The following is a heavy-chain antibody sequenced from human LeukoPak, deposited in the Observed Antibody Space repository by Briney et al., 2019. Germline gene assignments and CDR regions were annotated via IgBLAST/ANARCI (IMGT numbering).Heavy chain of an antibody. D-gene: IGHD2-2*01. J-gene: IGHJ3*02. V-gene: IGHV3-33*01. CDR2: IWYDGNNK. CDR1: GFSFSIYG. CDR3: ARAEVPAAIKSGAFDI. Sequence: GGSLRLSCAASGFSFSIYGMHWVRQAPGKGLEWVALIWYDGNNKYYADSVKGRFTISRDNSKNTLYLQMNSLRAEDTAVYYCARAEVPAAIKSGAFDIWGQGIMVTVSS.